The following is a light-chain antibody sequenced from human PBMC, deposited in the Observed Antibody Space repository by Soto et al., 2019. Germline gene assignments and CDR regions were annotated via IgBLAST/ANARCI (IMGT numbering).Light chain of an antibody. V-gene: IGLV2-14*01. CDR2: EAI. CDR1: TSDIGAYNY. J-gene: IGLJ2*01. CDR3: ASYTGRNAWL. Sequence: QSVLTQPPSASGSPGQSVTISCTGTTSDIGAYNYVSWYHQRPGKAPKLILFEAINRPSGISNRFSGSKSGTTASLTISGLQTDDEADYYCASYTGRNAWLFGGGTKLTVL.